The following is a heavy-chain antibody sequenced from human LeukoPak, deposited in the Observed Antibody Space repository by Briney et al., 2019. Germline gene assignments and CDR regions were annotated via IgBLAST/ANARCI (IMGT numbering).Heavy chain of an antibody. J-gene: IGHJ2*01. Sequence: SETLSLTCAVSGGSISSGGYSWSWIRQPPGKGLEWIGYIYYSGSTYYNPSLKSRVTISVDTSKNQFSLKLSSVTAADTAVYYCARVSSSWYQDWYFDLWGRGTLVTVSS. CDR1: GGSISSGGYS. D-gene: IGHD6-13*01. CDR3: ARVSSSWYQDWYFDL. V-gene: IGHV4-30-4*07. CDR2: IYYSGST.